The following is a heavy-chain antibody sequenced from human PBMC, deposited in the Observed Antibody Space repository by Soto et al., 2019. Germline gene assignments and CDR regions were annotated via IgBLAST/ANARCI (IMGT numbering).Heavy chain of an antibody. V-gene: IGHV3-30-3*01. CDR1: GFTFSSYA. CDR3: ASIEYLVY. CDR2: ISYDGSNK. J-gene: IGHJ4*02. Sequence: AGGSLRLSCAASGFTFSSYAMHWVRQAPGKGLEWVAVISYDGSNKYYADSVKGRFTISRDNSKNTLYLQMNSLRAEDTAVYYCASIEYLVYWGQGTLVTVSS. D-gene: IGHD6-6*01.